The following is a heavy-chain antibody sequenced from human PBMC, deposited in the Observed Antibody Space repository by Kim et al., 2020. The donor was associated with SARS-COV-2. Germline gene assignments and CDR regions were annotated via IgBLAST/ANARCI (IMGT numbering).Heavy chain of an antibody. D-gene: IGHD3-16*01. Sequence: ADSVKGRFTISRDNSKNTLYLQMNSLRAEDTAVYYCSGGDGGNYYYYMDVWGKGTTVTVSS. V-gene: IGHV3-23*01. J-gene: IGHJ6*03. CDR3: SGGDGGNYYYYMDV.